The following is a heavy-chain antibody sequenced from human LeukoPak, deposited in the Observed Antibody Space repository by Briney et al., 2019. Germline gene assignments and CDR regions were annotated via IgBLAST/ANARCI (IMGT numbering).Heavy chain of an antibody. CDR3: ARDSTYWYDSGSSGPHYFDY. V-gene: IGHV3-30*01. Sequence: GGSPRLSCAASGFIFSNYAMHWVRQAPGKGLEWVALISSDGSKTYHADSVKGRFSISRDNSKNTLYLQLNSLRAEDASVYYCARDSTYWYDSGSSGPHYFDYWGQGTLVTVSS. D-gene: IGHD3-10*01. J-gene: IGHJ4*02. CDR2: ISSDGSKT. CDR1: GFIFSNYA.